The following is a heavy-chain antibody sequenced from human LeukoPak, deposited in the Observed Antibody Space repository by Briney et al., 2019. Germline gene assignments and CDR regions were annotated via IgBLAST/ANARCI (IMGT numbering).Heavy chain of an antibody. CDR2: ISSSGSTI. J-gene: IGHJ4*02. CDR3: AKGSYYYDSADYFDY. V-gene: IGHV3-11*01. Sequence: PGGSLRLSCAASGFTFSDYYMSWIRQAPGKGLEWVSYISSSGSTIYYADSVKGRVTISRDNSKNTLYLQMNSLRAEDTAVYHCAKGSYYYDSADYFDYWGQGTLVTVSS. CDR1: GFTFSDYY. D-gene: IGHD3-22*01.